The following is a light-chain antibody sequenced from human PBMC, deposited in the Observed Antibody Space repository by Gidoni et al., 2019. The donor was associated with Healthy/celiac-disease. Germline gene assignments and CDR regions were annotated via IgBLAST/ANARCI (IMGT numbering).Light chain of an antibody. V-gene: IGKV3-20*01. J-gene: IGKJ1*01. Sequence: EIVLTQSPGTLFLPPGERATLSCRASQSVSSSYLAWYQQKPGQAPRLLIYGASSRATGIPDRFSGSGSGTDFTLTISRLEPEDFAVYYCQQYDSSPWTFGQGTKVEIK. CDR2: GAS. CDR3: QQYDSSPWT. CDR1: QSVSSSY.